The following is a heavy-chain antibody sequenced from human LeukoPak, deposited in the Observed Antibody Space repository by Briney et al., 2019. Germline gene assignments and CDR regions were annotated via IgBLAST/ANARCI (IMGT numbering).Heavy chain of an antibody. Sequence: PGGSLRLXCAASGFTFSSYAMHWVRQAPGKGLEYVSAISSNGGSTYYANSVKGRFTISRDNSKNTLYLQMGSLRAEDMAVYYCARESNYYGSGNMYDYWGQGTLVTVSS. D-gene: IGHD3-10*01. CDR3: ARESNYYGSGNMYDY. CDR2: ISSNGGST. CDR1: GFTFSSYA. J-gene: IGHJ4*02. V-gene: IGHV3-64*01.